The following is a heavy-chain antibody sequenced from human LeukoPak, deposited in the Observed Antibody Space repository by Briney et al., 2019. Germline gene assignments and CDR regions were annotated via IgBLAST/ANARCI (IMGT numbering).Heavy chain of an antibody. CDR2: IYHSGST. V-gene: IGHV4-30-2*01. CDR3: ARGGPDYYDSSGYHTYYFDY. CDR1: GGSISSGGYS. Sequence: SQTLSLTCAVSGGSISSGGYSWSWIRQPPGKGLEWIGYIYHSGSTYYNPSLKSRVTISVDRSKNQFSLKLSSVTAADTAVYYYARGGPDYYDSSGYHTYYFDYWGQGTLVTVSS. D-gene: IGHD3-22*01. J-gene: IGHJ4*02.